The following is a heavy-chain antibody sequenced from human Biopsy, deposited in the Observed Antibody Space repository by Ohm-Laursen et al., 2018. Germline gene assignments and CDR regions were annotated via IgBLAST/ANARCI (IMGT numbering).Heavy chain of an antibody. Sequence: GSSVTVSCKTSTGTFDSYGVTWVRQAPGHGLEWMGGIIPIFGTANYAQKFQGRVTITADESTSTAYMELSSLRSDDTAVYYCARDALGGGSYRFFYWGQGSLVTVSS. CDR1: TGTFDSYG. CDR2: IIPIFGTA. J-gene: IGHJ4*02. D-gene: IGHD1-26*01. V-gene: IGHV1-69*01. CDR3: ARDALGGGSYRFFY.